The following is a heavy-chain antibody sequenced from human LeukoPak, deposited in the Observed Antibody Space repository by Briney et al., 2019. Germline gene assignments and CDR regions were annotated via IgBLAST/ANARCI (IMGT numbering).Heavy chain of an antibody. V-gene: IGHV1-58*01. CDR2: IVVGSGNT. Sequence: GASVKVSCKASGFTFTSSAVQWVPQARGHPLDSKAWIVVGSGNTNYAQKFQERVTITRDMSTSTAYMELSSLRSEDTAVYYCAAAEYSGLHVNDYWGQGTLVTVSS. J-gene: IGHJ4*02. D-gene: IGHD5-12*01. CDR3: AAAEYSGLHVNDY. CDR1: GFTFTSSA.